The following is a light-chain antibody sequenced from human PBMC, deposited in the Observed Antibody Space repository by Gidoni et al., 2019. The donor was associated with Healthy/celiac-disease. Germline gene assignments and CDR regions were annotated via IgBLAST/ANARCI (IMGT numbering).Light chain of an antibody. J-gene: IGKJ1*01. Sequence: EIVLTQSPGTLSLSPGERATLSCRASQSVSSSYLAWYQQKPGQAPRLLIYGASSRATGIPDRCSGSGAGTDFTLTISRLEPEDFAVYYCQQYGSSLWTFXQXTKVEIK. CDR3: QQYGSSLWT. CDR1: QSVSSSY. CDR2: GAS. V-gene: IGKV3-20*01.